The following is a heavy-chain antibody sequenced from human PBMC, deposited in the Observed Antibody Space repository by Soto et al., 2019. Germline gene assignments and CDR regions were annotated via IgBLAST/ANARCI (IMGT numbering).Heavy chain of an antibody. V-gene: IGHV1-8*01. CDR3: ARGRGVVPAAIGYYYYYYGMDV. D-gene: IGHD2-2*01. CDR2: MNPNSGNT. J-gene: IGHJ6*02. Sequence: ASVKVSCKASGYTFTRYDINWVRQATGQGLEWMGWMNPNSGNTGYAQKFQGRVTMTRNTSISTAYMELSSLRSEDTAVYYCARGRGVVPAAIGYYYYYYGMDVWGQGTTVTVSS. CDR1: GYTFTRYD.